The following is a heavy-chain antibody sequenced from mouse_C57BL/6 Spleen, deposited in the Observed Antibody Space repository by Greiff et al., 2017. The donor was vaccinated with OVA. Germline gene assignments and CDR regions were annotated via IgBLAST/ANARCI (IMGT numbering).Heavy chain of an antibody. V-gene: IGHV10-3*01. CDR2: IRSKSSNSAT. J-gene: IGHJ4*01. CDR1: GFTFNTYA. CDR3: VRSTGSSYDAMDY. D-gene: IGHD1-1*01. Sequence: EVMLVESGGGLVQPKGSLKLSCAASGFTFNTYAMHWVRQAPGKGLEWVARIRSKSSNSATYYADSVKDRFTISRDDSQSMLYLQMNNLKTEDTAMYYCVRSTGSSYDAMDYWGQGTSVTVSS.